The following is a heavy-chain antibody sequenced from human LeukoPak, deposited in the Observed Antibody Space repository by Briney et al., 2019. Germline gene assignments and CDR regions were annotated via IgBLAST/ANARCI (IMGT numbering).Heavy chain of an antibody. CDR1: GFTFSNAC. D-gene: IGHD2/OR15-2a*01. CDR3: VSQYFDC. CDR2: IKNRADGGAT. Sequence: PGGPLRLPCAASGFTFSNACMIWVRQSPGEGLVWVGRIKNRADGGATDYAAPVKGRFTISRDDSKNTLFLQMNSLIIEDTAVYFCVSQYFDCWGQGTLVTVSS. J-gene: IGHJ4*02. V-gene: IGHV3-15*05.